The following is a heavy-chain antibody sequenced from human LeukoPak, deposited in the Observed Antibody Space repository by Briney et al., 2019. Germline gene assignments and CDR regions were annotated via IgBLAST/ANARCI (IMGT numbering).Heavy chain of an antibody. CDR2: INPNSGGT. CDR3: ARGGTWTIYYFDY. V-gene: IGHV1-2*02. CDR1: GYTFTGYY. J-gene: IGHJ4*02. D-gene: IGHD3/OR15-3a*01. Sequence: ASVKVSCKASGYTFTGYYMHWVRQAPGQGLEWMGWINPNSGGTNYAQKFQGRVTMTRDTSISTAYMELSRLRSDDTAVYFCARGGTWTIYYFDYWGQGTLVTVSS.